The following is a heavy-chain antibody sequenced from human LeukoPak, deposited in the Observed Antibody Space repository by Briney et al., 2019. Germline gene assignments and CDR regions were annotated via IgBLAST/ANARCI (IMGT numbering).Heavy chain of an antibody. J-gene: IGHJ4*02. V-gene: IGHV3-23*01. Sequence: GGSLRLSCAASGFTFSSYGMSWVRQAPGKGLEWVSAISGSGGSTYYADPVKGRFTISRDNSKNTLYLQMNSLRAEDAAIYHCAKGDNYYGSGSSDYWGQGTLVTVSS. CDR2: ISGSGGST. D-gene: IGHD3-10*01. CDR3: AKGDNYYGSGSSDY. CDR1: GFTFSSYG.